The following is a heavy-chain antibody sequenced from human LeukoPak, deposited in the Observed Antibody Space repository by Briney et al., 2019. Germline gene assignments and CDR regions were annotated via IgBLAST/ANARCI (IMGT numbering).Heavy chain of an antibody. Sequence: GGSLRLSCAASGFTFNSYAMSWVRQAPGKGLEWVSAISASGGSTYYYADSVKGRFTISRDNSKSTLYLQMNSLRAEDTAVYYCAKGVRRSSDYSSPVDYWGQGTLVTVSS. CDR3: AKGVRRSSDYSSPVDY. J-gene: IGHJ4*02. CDR2: ISASGGST. V-gene: IGHV3-23*01. CDR1: GFTFNSYA. D-gene: IGHD3-22*01.